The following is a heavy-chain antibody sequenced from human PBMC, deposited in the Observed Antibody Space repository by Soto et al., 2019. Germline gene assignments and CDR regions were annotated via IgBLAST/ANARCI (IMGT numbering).Heavy chain of an antibody. CDR1: GGSISSYY. Sequence: SETLSLTCTVSGGSISSYYWSWIRQPPGKGLEWIGYIYYSGSTNYNPSLKSRVTISVDTSKNQFSLKLSSVTAADTAVYYCARHPDFGFDYWGQGTLVTVSS. CDR3: ARHPDFGFDY. D-gene: IGHD3-3*01. J-gene: IGHJ4*02. CDR2: IYYSGST. V-gene: IGHV4-59*08.